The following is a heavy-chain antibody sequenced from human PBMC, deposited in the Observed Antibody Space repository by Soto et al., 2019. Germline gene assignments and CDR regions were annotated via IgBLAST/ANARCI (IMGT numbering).Heavy chain of an antibody. Sequence: TLSLPCSVSGGSINSGAYYWSWIRHYPGKGREWIGYIHYTGRTYYNPSLESRATISVDTSKKHFSLKLSSVTSADTDVYYCARVSATGTRWFDPWGQGTLGTVS. CDR3: ARVSATGTRWFDP. CDR2: IHYTGRT. D-gene: IGHD6-13*01. V-gene: IGHV4-31*03. CDR1: GGSINSGAYY. J-gene: IGHJ5*02.